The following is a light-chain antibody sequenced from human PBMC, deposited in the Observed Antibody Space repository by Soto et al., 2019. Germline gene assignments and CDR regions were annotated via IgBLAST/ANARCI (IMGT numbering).Light chain of an antibody. CDR1: QSVSSNY. CDR3: QQYGSFPIT. J-gene: IGKJ5*01. Sequence: EIVLTQSPGTLSLSPGERATLSCRASQSVSSNYLDWFQQKPGQAPRLLIYDASSRATGIPDRFSGSGSGIDFTLTISRLEPEDFAVYYCQQYGSFPITFGQGTRLEIK. CDR2: DAS. V-gene: IGKV3-20*01.